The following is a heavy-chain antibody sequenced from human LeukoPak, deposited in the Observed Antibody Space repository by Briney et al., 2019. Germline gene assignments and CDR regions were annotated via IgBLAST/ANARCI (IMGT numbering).Heavy chain of an antibody. V-gene: IGHV3-23*01. Sequence: GGSLRLSCAASGFTFSSYAMSWVRQAPGKGLEWVSAISGSGGSTYYADSVKGRFTISRDNSKNTLYLQMSSLRAEDTAVYYCAKSGAARQYYFDYWGQGTLVTVSS. D-gene: IGHD6-6*01. CDR2: ISGSGGST. CDR3: AKSGAARQYYFDY. J-gene: IGHJ4*02. CDR1: GFTFSSYA.